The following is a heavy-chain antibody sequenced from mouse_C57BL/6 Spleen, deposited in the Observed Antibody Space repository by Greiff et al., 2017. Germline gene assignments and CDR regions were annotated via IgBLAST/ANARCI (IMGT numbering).Heavy chain of an antibody. J-gene: IGHJ3*01. Sequence: QVQLLQPGAELVKPGASVKLSCKASGYTFTSYWMHWVQQRPGRGLEWIGRIDPNSGGTKYNEKFKNKATLTVDKPSSTAYMQLSSLTSDDSAVSYWAREIYDGYWRFADWGQGTLVTVSA. V-gene: IGHV1-72*01. CDR3: AREIYDGYWRFAD. CDR1: GYTFTSYW. D-gene: IGHD2-3*01. CDR2: IDPNSGGT.